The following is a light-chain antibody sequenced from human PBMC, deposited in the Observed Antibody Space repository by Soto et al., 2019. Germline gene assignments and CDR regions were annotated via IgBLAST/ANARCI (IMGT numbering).Light chain of an antibody. Sequence: QSVLTQPPSASGTPGQRVTISCSGSSSNIGGNTVTWYQQLPGTAPKLLIYGNDQRPSGVPDRFSGSKSGTSASLAISGLQSEDEADYYCAAWDDSLNAFVFGTGTKLTVL. CDR1: SSNIGGNT. CDR2: GND. V-gene: IGLV1-44*01. CDR3: AAWDDSLNAFV. J-gene: IGLJ1*01.